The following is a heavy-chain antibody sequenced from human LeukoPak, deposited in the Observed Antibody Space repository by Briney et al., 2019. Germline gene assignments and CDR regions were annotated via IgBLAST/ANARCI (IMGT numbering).Heavy chain of an antibody. CDR3: ARGATMIVVVMGGDDAFDI. CDR2: IWYDGSNK. V-gene: IGHV3-33*01. Sequence: GGSLRLSCAASGFTFSSYGMHWVRQAPGKGLGWVAVIWYDGSNKYYADSVKGRFTISRDNSKNTLYLQMNSLRAEDTAVYYCARGATMIVVVMGGDDAFDIWGQGTMVTVSS. CDR1: GFTFSSYG. J-gene: IGHJ3*02. D-gene: IGHD3-22*01.